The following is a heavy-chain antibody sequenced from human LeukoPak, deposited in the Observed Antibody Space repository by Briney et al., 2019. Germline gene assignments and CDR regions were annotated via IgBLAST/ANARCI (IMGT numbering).Heavy chain of an antibody. CDR3: TRADTAMAHRFDY. J-gene: IGHJ4*02. D-gene: IGHD5-18*01. V-gene: IGHV3-49*03. Sequence: GGSLRLSCTASGFTFGDYAMSWFRQAPGKGLEWVGFIRSKAYGGTTEYAASVKGRFTISRDDSKSIAYLQMNSLKTEDTAVYYCTRADTAMAHRFDYWGQGTLVTVSS. CDR1: GFTFGDYA. CDR2: IRSKAYGGTT.